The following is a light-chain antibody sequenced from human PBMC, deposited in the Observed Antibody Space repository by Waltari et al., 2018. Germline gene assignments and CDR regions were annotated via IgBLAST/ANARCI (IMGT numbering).Light chain of an antibody. Sequence: QSVLTQPPSASGTPGQRVTISCSGSSSNIGSNTVNWYQQFPGTSPRLLFYTNDQRPSGGPDRFSASRSGTSASRAISGLRSEDEADYYCAAWDDSLNGQVFGGGTKLTVL. V-gene: IGLV1-44*01. J-gene: IGLJ3*02. CDR2: TND. CDR1: SSNIGSNT. CDR3: AAWDDSLNGQV.